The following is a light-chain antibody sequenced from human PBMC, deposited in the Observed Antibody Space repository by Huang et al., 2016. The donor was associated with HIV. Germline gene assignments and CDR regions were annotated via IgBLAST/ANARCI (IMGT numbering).Light chain of an antibody. J-gene: IGKJ1*01. CDR2: GAS. V-gene: IGKV3-15*01. CDR1: QSVRRN. Sequence: EIVMTQSPATLSVSPGERANLSCRASQSVRRNLAWYQQKPGQAPRLLIYGASLRATGIPASFSGSGSGTEFTLTISSLQSEDVAVYYCQQYNNWPRTFGQGTKVEIK. CDR3: QQYNNWPRT.